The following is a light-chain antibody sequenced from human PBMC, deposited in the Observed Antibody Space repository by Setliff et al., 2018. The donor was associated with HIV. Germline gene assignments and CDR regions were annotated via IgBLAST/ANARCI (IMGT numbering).Light chain of an antibody. V-gene: IGLV2-14*03. Sequence: QSALTQPASVSGSPGQSITISCTGTSSDVGFSNSVSWYQQHPGKAPKLMIYDVTYRPAGVSDRFSGSKSGNTASLTISGLQTEDEADYYCSSFRTTNTPSDVFGTGTKVTVL. CDR1: SSDVGFSNS. J-gene: IGLJ1*01. CDR2: DVT. CDR3: SSFRTTNTPSDV.